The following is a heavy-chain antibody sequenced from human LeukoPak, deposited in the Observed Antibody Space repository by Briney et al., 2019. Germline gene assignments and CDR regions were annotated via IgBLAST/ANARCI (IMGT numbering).Heavy chain of an antibody. CDR3: PRADFIDAGPYLIGP. J-gene: IGHJ5*02. V-gene: IGHV1-2*02. Sequence: ASVKVSCKTSGYSFTDYYIHWVRQAPGQGLEWMGWINTKTGRTSSARKFQGRVTMTRDPSITTVYMDMAWLTSDDTAIYFCPRADFIDAGPYLIGPWGQGTLVTVSS. CDR2: INTKTGRT. CDR1: GYSFTDYY. D-gene: IGHD3-3*01.